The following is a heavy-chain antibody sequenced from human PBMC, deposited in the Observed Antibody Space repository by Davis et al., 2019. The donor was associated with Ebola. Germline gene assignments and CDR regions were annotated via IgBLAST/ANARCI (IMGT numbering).Heavy chain of an antibody. J-gene: IGHJ4*02. D-gene: IGHD1-26*01. Sequence: SETLSLTCTVSGGSISSGDYYWGWIRQPPGKGLEWIGSIYYSGSTYYNPSLKSRVTISVDTSKNQFSLKLSSVTAADTAVYYCARQNSGSYLYYFDYWGQGTLVTVSS. CDR1: GGSISSGDYY. V-gene: IGHV4-39*01. CDR2: IYYSGST. CDR3: ARQNSGSYLYYFDY.